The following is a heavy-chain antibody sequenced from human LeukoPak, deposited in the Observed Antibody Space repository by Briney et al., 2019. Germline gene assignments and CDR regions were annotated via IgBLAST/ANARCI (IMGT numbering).Heavy chain of an antibody. CDR1: GFTFSSYA. V-gene: IGHV3-23*01. CDR2: ISGSGGST. D-gene: IGHD3-3*01. J-gene: IGHJ4*02. Sequence: GRSLRLSCAASGFTFSSYAMSWVRQAPGKGLEWVSAISGSGGSTYYADSVKGRFTISRDNSKNTLYLQMNSLRAEDTAVYYCAKTPVVFWSGYFFNYYYFDYWGQGTLVTVSS. CDR3: AKTPVVFWSGYFFNYYYFDY.